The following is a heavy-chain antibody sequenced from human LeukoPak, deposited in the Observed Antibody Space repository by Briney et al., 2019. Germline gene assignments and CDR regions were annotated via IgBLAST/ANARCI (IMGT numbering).Heavy chain of an antibody. CDR1: GGTFSNYA. CDR3: ARDLLGSHTSYSSGAWDY. J-gene: IGHJ4*02. V-gene: IGHV1-69*13. D-gene: IGHD3-9*01. CDR2: IIPIFDTA. Sequence: SVKVSCKASGGTFSNYAISWVRQAPGQGLEWMGGIIPIFDTADSAQKFQGRLTITADESTSTAYVELSSLRAEDTAVYYCARDLLGSHTSYSSGAWDYWGQGTLVTVSS.